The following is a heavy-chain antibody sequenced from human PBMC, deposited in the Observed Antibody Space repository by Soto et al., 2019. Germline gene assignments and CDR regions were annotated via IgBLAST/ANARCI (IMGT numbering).Heavy chain of an antibody. V-gene: IGHV4-30-2*01. J-gene: IGHJ4*02. CDR2: IYHSGST. CDR1: GGSISSGGYS. CDR3: ASTAHSSGSNSGGFDY. D-gene: IGHD6-19*01. Sequence: SGTLSLTCAVSGGSISSGGYSWSWIRQPPGKGLEWIGYIYHSGSTYYNPSLKSRVTISVDRSKNQFSLRLNSVTAADTAVYYCASTAHSSGSNSGGFDYWGQGTRVTVAS.